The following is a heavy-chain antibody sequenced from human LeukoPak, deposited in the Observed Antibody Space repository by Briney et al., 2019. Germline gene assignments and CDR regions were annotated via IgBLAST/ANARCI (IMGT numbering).Heavy chain of an antibody. J-gene: IGHJ4*02. Sequence: KPSETLSLTCTVSGYSTSGIFYWGWIRQPPGNGLEWIRNIYHTGNTYYNPSLKSRVTISVDTSKNQFSLKLSSVTAADTAVYYCVRDRRYSYGYSGPDYWGQGTLVTVSS. D-gene: IGHD5-18*01. CDR3: VRDRRYSYGYSGPDY. V-gene: IGHV4-38-2*02. CDR2: IYHTGNT. CDR1: GYSTSGIFY.